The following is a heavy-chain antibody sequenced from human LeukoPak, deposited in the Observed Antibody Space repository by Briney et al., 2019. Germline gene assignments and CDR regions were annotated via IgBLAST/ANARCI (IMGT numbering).Heavy chain of an antibody. Sequence: SETLSLTCAVYGGSFSGYYWSWIRQPPGKGLEWIGEINHSGSTNYNPSLKSRVTISVDTSKNQFSLKLSSVTAADTAVYYCARVYYYYYGMDVWGQGTTVTVSS. J-gene: IGHJ6*02. V-gene: IGHV4-34*01. CDR1: GGSFSGYY. CDR2: INHSGST. CDR3: ARVYYYYYGMDV.